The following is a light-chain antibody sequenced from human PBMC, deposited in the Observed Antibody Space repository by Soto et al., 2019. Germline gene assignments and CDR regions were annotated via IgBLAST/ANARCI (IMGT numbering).Light chain of an antibody. CDR2: GVK. CDR1: GRDIGAYDY. J-gene: IGLJ1*01. Sequence: QSALTQPASVSGSPGQSITISCTGSGRDIGAYDYVSWYQQHPGKAPKLLIYGVKNRPSGVSYRFSASKSAFTASLTISGLQAEDEAHYYCSSYTTGYFYVFGPGNKLTVL. V-gene: IGLV2-14*01. CDR3: SSYTTGYFYV.